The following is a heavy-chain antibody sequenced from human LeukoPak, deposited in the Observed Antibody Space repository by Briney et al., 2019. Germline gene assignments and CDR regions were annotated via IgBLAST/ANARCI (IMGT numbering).Heavy chain of an antibody. V-gene: IGHV3-21*06. CDR1: GFTFRSYS. Sequence: GGSLRLSCAASGFTFRSYSMNWVRQAPGKGLEWVSAIDPSSTYIYYADSVKGRFTISRDNAKNSLYLQMNSLRAEDTAVYYCARDRGFLRNFDYWGQGTLVTVSS. CDR2: IDPSSTYI. D-gene: IGHD3-10*01. CDR3: ARDRGFLRNFDY. J-gene: IGHJ4*02.